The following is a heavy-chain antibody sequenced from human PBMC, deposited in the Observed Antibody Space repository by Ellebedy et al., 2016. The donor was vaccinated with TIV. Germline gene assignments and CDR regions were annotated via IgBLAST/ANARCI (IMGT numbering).Heavy chain of an antibody. CDR3: ALSSGHDSKDIYYYYMDV. CDR1: GFTFNSYS. D-gene: IGHD5-12*01. V-gene: IGHV3-23*01. J-gene: IGHJ6*03. CDR2: LSGSGGNT. Sequence: GGSLRLXCAASGFTFNSYSMNWVRQAPGKGLEWVSTLSGSGGNTFYADSVQGRFTISRDKSKKTLYLQMNSLRVEDTALYYCALSSGHDSKDIYYYYMDVWGIGTTVTVSS.